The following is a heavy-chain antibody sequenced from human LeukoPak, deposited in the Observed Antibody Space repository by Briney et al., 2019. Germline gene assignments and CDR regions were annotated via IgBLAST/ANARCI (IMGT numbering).Heavy chain of an antibody. CDR2: LHRDGST. CDR1: GFTVSSNN. D-gene: IGHD6-6*01. Sequence: GGSLRLSCAASGFTVSSNNMNWVRQAPGRGLEWVSVLHRDGSTCYADSVKGRFTISRDNSKNTLYLQMNSLRAEDTAVYYCVRDGIVPGTWGQGTLVTVSS. J-gene: IGHJ5*02. V-gene: IGHV3-53*01. CDR3: VRDGIVPGT.